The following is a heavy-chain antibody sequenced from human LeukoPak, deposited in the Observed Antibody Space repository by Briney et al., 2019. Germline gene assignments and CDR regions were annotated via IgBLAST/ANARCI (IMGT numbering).Heavy chain of an antibody. J-gene: IGHJ4*02. CDR2: INPDSGGT. CDR3: ARDAYYGSGSYPY. CDR1: GDNFSRYT. V-gene: IGHV1-2*02. Sequence: ASVKVSCKASGDNFSRYTVTWARQAPGQGLEWMGWINPDSGGTKYAQKFQGRVTMTRDTSISTAYMELSRRRSDDTAVYYCARDAYYGSGSYPYWGQGTLVTVSS. D-gene: IGHD3-10*01.